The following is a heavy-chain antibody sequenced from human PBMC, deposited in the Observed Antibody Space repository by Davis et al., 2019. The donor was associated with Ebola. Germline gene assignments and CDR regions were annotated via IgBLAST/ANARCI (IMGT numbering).Heavy chain of an antibody. D-gene: IGHD2-8*02. CDR1: GFTFSSYA. Sequence: GESLKISCAASGFTFSSYAMSWVRQAPGKGLEWVSAISGSTGTTYYADSVKGRFTISRDNSKNTLYLQMNSLRAEDTAVYYCAKVLVVYAIGGYFDYWGQGTLVTVSS. CDR2: ISGSTGTT. J-gene: IGHJ4*02. V-gene: IGHV3-23*01. CDR3: AKVLVVYAIGGYFDY.